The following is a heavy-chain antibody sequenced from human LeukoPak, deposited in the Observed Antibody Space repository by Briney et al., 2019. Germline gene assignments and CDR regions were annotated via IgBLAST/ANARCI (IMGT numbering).Heavy chain of an antibody. CDR3: ATGELEYSSSDFDY. D-gene: IGHD6-6*01. CDR1: GYTLTELS. CDR2: FDPEDGET. V-gene: IGHV1-24*01. J-gene: IGHJ4*02. Sequence: ASVKVSCKVSGYTLTELSMHWVRQAPGKGLEWMGGFDPEDGETIYAQKFQGRVTMTEDTSTDTAYMELSSLRSEDTAVYYCATGELEYSSSDFDYWGQGTPVTVSS.